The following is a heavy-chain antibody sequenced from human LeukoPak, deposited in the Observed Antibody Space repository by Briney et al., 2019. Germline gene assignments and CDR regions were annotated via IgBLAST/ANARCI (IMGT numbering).Heavy chain of an antibody. CDR2: IYYSGDT. V-gene: IGHV4-59*01. CDR3: AKRGSSWAFDY. CDR1: GDSISGNY. J-gene: IGHJ4*02. Sequence: SETLSLTCSVSGDSISGNYWSWMRQPPGKELEWIGYIYYSGDTNYNPSLKSRVTMSVDTSKNQFSVNLGSVTAADTAVYYCAKRGSSWAFDYWGQGTLVSVSS. D-gene: IGHD6-13*01.